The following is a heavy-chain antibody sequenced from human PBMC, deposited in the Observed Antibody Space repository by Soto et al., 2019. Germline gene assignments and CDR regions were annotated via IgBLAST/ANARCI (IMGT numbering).Heavy chain of an antibody. Sequence: SLRLSFAASGFTFSVYTMHWVRQAPGKGLEWVASINTTSSDIYYADSVKGRFTISRDNSKNTLYLQMNSLRAEDTAVYYCAKEKWLYSSGCFDYWGQGTLVTVSS. D-gene: IGHD6-19*01. CDR3: AKEKWLYSSGCFDY. CDR1: GFTFSVYT. V-gene: IGHV3-21*04. CDR2: INTTSSDI. J-gene: IGHJ4*02.